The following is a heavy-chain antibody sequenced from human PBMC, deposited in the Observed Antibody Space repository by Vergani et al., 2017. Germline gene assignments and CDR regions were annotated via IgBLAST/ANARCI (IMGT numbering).Heavy chain of an antibody. V-gene: IGHV3-33*01. Sequence: QVQLVESGGGVAQPGRSLRLSCAAPGFTFNQYGMHWVRQAPGKGLEWVAVTWYDGNNKQYADSVKGRFTISRDNSKSTMYLQMNSLRDEDTGVYYCARDLRLLYNRFDPWGQGTLVTVSS. D-gene: IGHD1-14*01. CDR1: GFTFNQYG. J-gene: IGHJ5*02. CDR3: ARDLRLLYNRFDP. CDR2: TWYDGNNK.